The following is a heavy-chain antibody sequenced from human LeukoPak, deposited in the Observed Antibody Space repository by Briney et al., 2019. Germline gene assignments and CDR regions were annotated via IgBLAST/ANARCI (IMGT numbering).Heavy chain of an antibody. V-gene: IGHV4-4*07. CDR1: GGSINAFY. CDR3: AREAVHYGSGSLDY. CDR2: IHSSGGA. D-gene: IGHD3-10*01. Sequence: SETLSLTCTVSGGSINAFYWSWIRQPAGKGLEWIGRIHSSGGANYSPSPKSRVTMLLDPSKNQFSLSLISVTAADTAVYYCAREAVHYGSGSLDYWGQGTLVTVSS. J-gene: IGHJ4*02.